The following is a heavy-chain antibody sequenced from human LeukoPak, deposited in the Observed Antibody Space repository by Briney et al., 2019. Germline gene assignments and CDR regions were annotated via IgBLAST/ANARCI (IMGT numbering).Heavy chain of an antibody. CDR2: ISTSSGYI. CDR1: GFTFSTYS. CDR3: ARAGDYFDTSGYFYYFDY. V-gene: IGHV3-21*01. Sequence: GGSLRLSCAVSGFTFSTYSMNWVRLAPGKGLEWVSCISTSSGYIYYTDSVKGRFTIYRDNAKNSLYLQMNSLRDEDTAVYYCARAGDYFDTSGYFYYFDYWGQGTLVTVSS. J-gene: IGHJ4*02. D-gene: IGHD3-22*01.